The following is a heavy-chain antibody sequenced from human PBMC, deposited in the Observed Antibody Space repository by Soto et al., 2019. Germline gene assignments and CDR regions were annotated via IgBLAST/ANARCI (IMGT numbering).Heavy chain of an antibody. Sequence: QVQLVQSGAEVKKPGASVKVSCKASGYTFTSYGISWVRQAPGQGLEWMGWISAYNGNTNYAQKLQGRVTMTTDTPTSTAYMELRSQRSDDTAVYYCARVVGDYGDGRGQYYFDYWGQGTLVTVSS. CDR3: ARVVGDYGDGRGQYYFDY. V-gene: IGHV1-18*01. D-gene: IGHD4-17*01. CDR2: ISAYNGNT. CDR1: GYTFTSYG. J-gene: IGHJ4*02.